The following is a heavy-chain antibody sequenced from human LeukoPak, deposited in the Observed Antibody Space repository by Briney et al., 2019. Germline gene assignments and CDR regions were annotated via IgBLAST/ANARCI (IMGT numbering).Heavy chain of an antibody. V-gene: IGHV3-23*01. CDR2: ISGSGGST. CDR3: AKDTRYRQWLVPYYFDY. CDR1: GFTFSDYY. D-gene: IGHD6-19*01. Sequence: PGGSLRLSCAASGFTFSDYYMSWVRQAPGKGLEWVSAISGSGGSTYYADSVKGRFTISRDNSKNTLYLQMNSLRAEDTAVYYCAKDTRYRQWLVPYYFDYWGQGTLVTVSS. J-gene: IGHJ4*02.